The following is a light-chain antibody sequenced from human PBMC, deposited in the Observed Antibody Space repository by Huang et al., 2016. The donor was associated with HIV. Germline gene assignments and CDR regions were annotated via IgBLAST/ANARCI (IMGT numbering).Light chain of an antibody. CDR1: QSVGSY. V-gene: IGKV3-11*01. CDR3: QERASWPPFT. J-gene: IGKJ3*01. CDR2: DAS. Sequence: EVVLTQSPATLSLSPGERATLSCRASQSVGSYLAWYQQKPGQAPRLLIFDASNRATGIPVRFSGSGSGTDFTLTISSLEPEDFAVYYCQERASWPPFTFGPGTKVEIK.